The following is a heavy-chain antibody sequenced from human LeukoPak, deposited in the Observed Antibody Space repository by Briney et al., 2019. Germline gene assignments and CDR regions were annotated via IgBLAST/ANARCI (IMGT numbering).Heavy chain of an antibody. J-gene: IGHJ4*02. CDR2: IKSKTDGGTT. CDR1: GFTFSNAW. Sequence: PGGSLRLSCAASGFTFSNAWMSWVRQAPGKGLEWVGRIKSKTDGGTTDYAAPVKGRFTISRDDSTNTLYLQMNSLKTEDTAVYYCTTDFDGSGSYYNVSAWGQGTLVTVSS. V-gene: IGHV3-15*01. D-gene: IGHD3-10*01. CDR3: TTDFDGSGSYYNVSA.